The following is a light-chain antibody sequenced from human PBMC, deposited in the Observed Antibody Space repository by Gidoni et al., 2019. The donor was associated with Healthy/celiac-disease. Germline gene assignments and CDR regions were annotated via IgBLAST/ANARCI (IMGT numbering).Light chain of an antibody. CDR2: QDS. V-gene: IGLV3-1*01. Sequence: YELTQPPSVSVSSGQTASITCSGDKLGDKYACWYQQKPGQSPVLVIYQDSKRPSGVPERFSGSNSGNTATLTISGTQAMDEADYYCQAWDSSTLVVFGGGTKLTVL. CDR3: QAWDSSTLVV. J-gene: IGLJ2*01. CDR1: KLGDKY.